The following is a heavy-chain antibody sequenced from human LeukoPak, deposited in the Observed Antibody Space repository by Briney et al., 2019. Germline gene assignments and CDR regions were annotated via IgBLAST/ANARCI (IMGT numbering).Heavy chain of an antibody. Sequence: ASVKVSCKASGGTFSSYAISWVRQAPGQGLEWMGWINPNSGGTNYAQKFQGRVTMTRDTSISTAYMELSRLRSDDTAVYYCARGGAGWLQSNWFDPWGQGTLVTVSS. CDR2: INPNSGGT. CDR1: GGTFSSYA. V-gene: IGHV1-2*02. D-gene: IGHD5-12*01. CDR3: ARGGAGWLQSNWFDP. J-gene: IGHJ5*02.